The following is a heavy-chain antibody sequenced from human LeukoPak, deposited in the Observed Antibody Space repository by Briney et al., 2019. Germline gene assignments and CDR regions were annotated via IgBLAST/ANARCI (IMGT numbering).Heavy chain of an antibody. J-gene: IGHJ4*02. CDR2: INHSGST. V-gene: IGHV4-34*01. D-gene: IGHD3-9*01. CDR3: ARVGLRYFDWSLDY. Sequence: ASETLSLTCAVYGGSFSGYYWSWIRQPPGKGLEWIGEINHSGSTNYNPSLKSRVSLSVDTSKNQFSLKLSSVTAADTAVYYCARVGLRYFDWSLDYWGQGTLVTVSS. CDR1: GGSFSGYY.